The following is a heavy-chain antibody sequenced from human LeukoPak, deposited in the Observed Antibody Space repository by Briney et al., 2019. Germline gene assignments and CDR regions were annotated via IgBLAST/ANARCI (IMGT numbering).Heavy chain of an antibody. J-gene: IGHJ4*02. CDR1: GFTFSSYW. CDR3: AKVGKQWLALASLYDY. V-gene: IGHV3-74*01. D-gene: IGHD6-19*01. Sequence: PGGSLRPSCAASGFTFSSYWMHWVRQAPGKGLVWVSRINSDGSSTSYADSVKGRFTISRDNSKNTLYLQMNSLRAEDTAVYYCAKVGKQWLALASLYDYWGQGTLVTVSS. CDR2: INSDGSST.